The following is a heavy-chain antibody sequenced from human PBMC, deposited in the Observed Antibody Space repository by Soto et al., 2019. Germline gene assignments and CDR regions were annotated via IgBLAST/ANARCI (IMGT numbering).Heavy chain of an antibody. CDR2: ISYDGSNK. J-gene: IGHJ4*02. V-gene: IGHV3-30*03. Sequence: GGSLRLSCAASGFTFSSYGMHWVRQAPGKGLEWVAVISYDGSNKYYADSVKGRFTISRDNSKNTLYLQMNSLRAEDTAVYYCVTLEYSGYGRLFDYWGQGTLVTVSS. CDR3: VTLEYSGYGRLFDY. CDR1: GFTFSSYG. D-gene: IGHD5-12*01.